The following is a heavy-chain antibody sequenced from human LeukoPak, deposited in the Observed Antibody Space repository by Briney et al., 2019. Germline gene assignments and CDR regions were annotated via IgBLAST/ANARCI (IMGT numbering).Heavy chain of an antibody. J-gene: IGHJ5*02. V-gene: IGHV4-61*02. CDR3: ARPVPSRLGWFDP. D-gene: IGHD1-1*01. CDR2: IYTSGST. Sequence: SQTLSLTCTVSGGSISSGSYYWSWIRQPAGKGLEWIGRIYTSGSTNYNPSLKSRVTISVDTSKNQFSLKLSSVTAADTAVYYCARPVPSRLGWFDPWGQGTLVTVSS. CDR1: GGSISSGSYY.